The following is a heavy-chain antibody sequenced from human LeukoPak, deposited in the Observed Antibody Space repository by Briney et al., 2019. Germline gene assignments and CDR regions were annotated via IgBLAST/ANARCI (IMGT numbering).Heavy chain of an antibody. Sequence: SETLSLTCTVSGGSISSSSYYWGWIRQPPGKGLEWIGSIYYSGSTYYNPSLKSRVTISVDTSKNQFSLKLSSVTAADAAVYYCARLGGGNFDAFDIWGQGTMVTVSS. CDR3: ARLGGGNFDAFDI. V-gene: IGHV4-39*01. CDR2: IYYSGST. D-gene: IGHD4-23*01. CDR1: GGSISSSSYY. J-gene: IGHJ3*02.